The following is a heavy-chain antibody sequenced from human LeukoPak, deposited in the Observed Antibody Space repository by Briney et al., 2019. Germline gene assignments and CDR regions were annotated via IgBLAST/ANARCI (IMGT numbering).Heavy chain of an antibody. CDR1: GFTFSSYE. CDR2: IGTSDSTI. CDR3: ARDNRGYGSGSYYYYGMDV. V-gene: IGHV3-48*03. J-gene: IGHJ6*04. Sequence: GGSLRLSCAASGFTFSSYEMNWVRQAPGKGLEWVSHIGTSDSTIDYVDSVKGRFTISRDNAKNSLYPQMNSLRAEDTAVYYCARDNRGYGSGSYYYYGMDVWGKGTTVTVSS. D-gene: IGHD3-10*01.